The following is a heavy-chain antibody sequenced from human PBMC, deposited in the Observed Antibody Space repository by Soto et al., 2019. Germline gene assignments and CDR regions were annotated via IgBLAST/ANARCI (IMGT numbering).Heavy chain of an antibody. CDR3: ATSASSDH. Sequence: VQLVESGGGVVQPGRCLRLSCVASGFLLDTYGMHGVRKTAGKGLEWVAIISYDGSHKEYADSVKGRFAISSDNSENTLSLQMNNLGVEDTALYYCATSASSDHWGQGTQVTVSS. CDR2: ISYDGSHK. D-gene: IGHD1-26*01. J-gene: IGHJ4*02. CDR1: GFLLDTYG. V-gene: IGHV3-30*03.